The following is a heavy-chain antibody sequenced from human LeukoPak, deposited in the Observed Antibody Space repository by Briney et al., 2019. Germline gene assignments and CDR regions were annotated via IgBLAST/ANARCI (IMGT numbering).Heavy chain of an antibody. CDR3: ARERYYESTGHGY. D-gene: IGHD3-22*01. CDR2: TNPNSGGT. Sequence: GASVKVSCKASGYTFTGYYMHWVRQAPGQGLEWMGWTNPNSGGTNYAQKFQGRVTMTRDTSISTAYMELSRLRSDDTAVYYCARERYYESTGHGYWGQGTLVTVSS. V-gene: IGHV1-2*02. CDR1: GYTFTGYY. J-gene: IGHJ4*02.